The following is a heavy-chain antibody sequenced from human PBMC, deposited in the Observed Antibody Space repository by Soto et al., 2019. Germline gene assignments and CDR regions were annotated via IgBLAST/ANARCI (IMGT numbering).Heavy chain of an antibody. J-gene: IGHJ3*02. Sequence: PGGSLRLSCTASGFTFGDYAMSWFRQAPGKGLEWVGFIRSKAYGGATEYAASVKGRFTISRDDSKSIAYLQMNSLKTEDTAVYYCTRAFMVGAPHDAFDIWRQGTMVTVSS. CDR3: TRAFMVGAPHDAFDI. V-gene: IGHV3-49*03. CDR1: GFTFGDYA. D-gene: IGHD2-8*01. CDR2: IRSKAYGGAT.